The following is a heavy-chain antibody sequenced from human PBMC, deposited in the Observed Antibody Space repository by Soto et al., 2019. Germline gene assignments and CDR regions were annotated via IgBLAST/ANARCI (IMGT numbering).Heavy chain of an antibody. D-gene: IGHD3-16*01. CDR1: GGSFSGYY. J-gene: IGHJ4*02. Sequence: PSETLSLTCAVYGGSFSGYYWSWIRQPPGKGLEWIGEINHSGSTNYNPSLKSRVTISVDTSKNQFSLKLSSVTAADTAVYYCARGHDYGGGYYFDYWGQGTLGTSPQ. CDR3: ARGHDYGGGYYFDY. V-gene: IGHV4-34*01. CDR2: INHSGST.